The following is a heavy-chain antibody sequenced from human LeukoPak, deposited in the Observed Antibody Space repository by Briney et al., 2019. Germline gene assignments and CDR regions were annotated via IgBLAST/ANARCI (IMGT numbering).Heavy chain of an antibody. J-gene: IGHJ5*02. D-gene: IGHD3-16*01. Sequence: SETLSLTCTVSGGSISGYYWNWIRQPPGKGLEWIGYIYYSGSTNYNPSLKSRVTISVDTSKNQFSLKLSSVTAADTAVYYCARRNGGNWFDPWGQGTLVTVSS. V-gene: IGHV4-59*01. CDR1: GGSISGYY. CDR2: IYYSGST. CDR3: ARRNGGNWFDP.